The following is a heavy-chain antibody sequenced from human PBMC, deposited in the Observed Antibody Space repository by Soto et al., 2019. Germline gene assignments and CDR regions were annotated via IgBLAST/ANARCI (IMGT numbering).Heavy chain of an antibody. CDR1: GFTFSSYS. J-gene: IGHJ6*02. V-gene: IGHV3-21*01. CDR2: ISSSSSYI. D-gene: IGHD2-15*01. Sequence: SGGSLRLSCAASGFTFSSYSMNWVRQAPGKGLEWVSSISSSSSYIYYADSVKGRFTISRDNAKDSLYLQMNSLRAEDTAVYYCASTRAATGLGYYYYGMDVWGQGTTVTVSS. CDR3: ASTRAATGLGYYYYGMDV.